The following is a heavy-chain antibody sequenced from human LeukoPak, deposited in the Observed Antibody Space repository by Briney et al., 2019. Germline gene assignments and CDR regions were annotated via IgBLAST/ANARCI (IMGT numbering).Heavy chain of an antibody. Sequence: PSETLSLTCAVYGGSFSGYYWSWIRQPPGKGLEWIGEINHSGSTNYNPSLKSRVTISVDTSKNQFSLKLSSVTAADTAVYYCARGLIHSKGSRYSSSWMGYWGQGTLVTVSS. CDR3: ARGLIHSKGSRYSSSWMGY. CDR2: INHSGST. CDR1: GGSFSGYY. V-gene: IGHV4-34*01. J-gene: IGHJ4*02. D-gene: IGHD6-13*01.